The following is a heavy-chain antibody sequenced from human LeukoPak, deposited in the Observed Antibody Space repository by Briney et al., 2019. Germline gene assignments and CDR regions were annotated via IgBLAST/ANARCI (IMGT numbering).Heavy chain of an antibody. J-gene: IGHJ6*02. CDR1: GFTVSSNY. CDR3: ARSYDYYYGMDV. D-gene: IGHD5-12*01. CDR2: IYSGGTT. Sequence: GGSLRLSCAASGFTVSSNYVSWVRQAPGKGLEWVSVIYSGGTTDYADSVKGRFTISRDNAKNSLYLQMNSLRAEHTAVYYCARSYDYYYGMDVWGQGTTVTVSS. V-gene: IGHV3-53*01.